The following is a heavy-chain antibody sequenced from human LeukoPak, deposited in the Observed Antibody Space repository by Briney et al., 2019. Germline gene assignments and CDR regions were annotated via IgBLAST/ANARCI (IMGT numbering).Heavy chain of an antibody. J-gene: IGHJ4*02. CDR1: GFTFSSHA. Sequence: GGSLRLSCAASGFTFSSHAMSWVRQAPGKGLEWVSAISASGGSTYYADSVKGRFTISRDNSKNTLYLQMNSLRAEDTAVYYCAKDSGWPFDYWGQGTLVTVSS. D-gene: IGHD6-19*01. CDR2: ISASGGST. CDR3: AKDSGWPFDY. V-gene: IGHV3-23*01.